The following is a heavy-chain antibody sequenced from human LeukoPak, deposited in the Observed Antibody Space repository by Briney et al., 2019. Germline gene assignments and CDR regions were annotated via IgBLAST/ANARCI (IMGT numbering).Heavy chain of an antibody. V-gene: IGHV4-39*01. CDR3: ARYVVYGSGKYYFDY. CDR1: GGSVSSTTYY. Sequence: SETLSLTCTVSGGSVSSTTYYWSWIRQPPGKGLEWIASVNYSGSTYYNPSLKSRVTISVDTSENQFSLKLSSVTAADTAVYYCARYVVYGSGKYYFDYWGQGTLVTVSS. D-gene: IGHD3-10*01. CDR2: VNYSGST. J-gene: IGHJ4*02.